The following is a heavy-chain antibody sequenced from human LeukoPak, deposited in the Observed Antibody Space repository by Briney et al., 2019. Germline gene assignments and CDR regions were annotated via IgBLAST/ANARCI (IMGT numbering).Heavy chain of an antibody. J-gene: IGHJ4*02. CDR2: MSSRDNTR. CDR3: ARGFGRFGHRFGY. CDR1: GFTFSSFE. D-gene: IGHD3-10*01. Sequence: PGGSLRLSCAASGFTFSSFEMDWVRQAPGKGLEWISYMSSRDNTRYYAESVRGRFTMSRDNAKNSLSLQINGLRVEDTAVYYCARGFGRFGHRFGYLGQGTLVTVSS. V-gene: IGHV3-48*03.